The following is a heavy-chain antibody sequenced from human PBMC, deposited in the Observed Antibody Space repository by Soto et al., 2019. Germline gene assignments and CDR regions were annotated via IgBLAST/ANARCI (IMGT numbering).Heavy chain of an antibody. V-gene: IGHV3-7*01. D-gene: IGHD2-15*01. Sequence: GGSLRLSCAASGFTFSSYWMSWVRQAPGKGLEWVANIKQDGSEKYYVDSVKGRFTISRDNAKNSLYLQMNSLRAEDTAVYYCARDFGLRYCSGGRRYSGYFDYWGQGTLVTGSS. CDR3: ARDFGLRYCSGGRRYSGYFDY. CDR1: GFTFSSYW. J-gene: IGHJ4*02. CDR2: IKQDGSEK.